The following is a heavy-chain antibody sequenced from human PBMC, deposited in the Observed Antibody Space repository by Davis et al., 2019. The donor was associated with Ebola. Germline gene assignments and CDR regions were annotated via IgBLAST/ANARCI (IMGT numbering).Heavy chain of an antibody. D-gene: IGHD1-26*01. V-gene: IGHV1-3*01. CDR3: ARDQGGHTSSYYNYGMDV. CDR1: GYTFTSYA. Sequence: AASVKVSCKASGYTFTSYAMHWVRQAPGQRLQWMGWINAGNGNTKYSQKFQARVTITRDTSASTAYMELSSLRSEDTAVYYCARDQGGHTSSYYNYGMDVWGQGTTVTVSS. J-gene: IGHJ6*02. CDR2: INAGNGNT.